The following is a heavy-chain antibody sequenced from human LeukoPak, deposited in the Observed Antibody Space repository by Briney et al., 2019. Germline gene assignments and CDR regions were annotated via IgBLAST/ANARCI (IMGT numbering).Heavy chain of an antibody. CDR2: IYPGDSDT. V-gene: IGHV5-51*01. CDR3: ARPMVAAPGKGFLY. Sequence: GESLKISCEASGYSVTTHWIGWVRQMPGKGLEWMGIIYPGDSDTRYSPSFQGQVTISVDTSVSTAYLQRSSLKASDSAIYYCARPMVAAPGKGFLYWGQGTLVTVSS. J-gene: IGHJ4*02. CDR1: GYSVTTHW. D-gene: IGHD6-13*01.